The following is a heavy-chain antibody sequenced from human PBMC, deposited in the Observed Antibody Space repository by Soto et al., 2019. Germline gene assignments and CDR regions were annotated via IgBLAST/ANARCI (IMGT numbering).Heavy chain of an antibody. D-gene: IGHD3-22*01. V-gene: IGHV3-30*18. CDR2: ISHDGGSS. J-gene: IGHJ4*02. Sequence: QVQLVESGGGVVQPGRSLRLSCAASGFTFSSYVMHWVRQAPGKGLEWVGIISHDGGSSYHADSVQGRFTISRDNSKNTLYLHMNSLRAEDTALYYCAKDLGYYDASGQLDYWGQGTLVTVSS. CDR3: AKDLGYYDASGQLDY. CDR1: GFTFSSYV.